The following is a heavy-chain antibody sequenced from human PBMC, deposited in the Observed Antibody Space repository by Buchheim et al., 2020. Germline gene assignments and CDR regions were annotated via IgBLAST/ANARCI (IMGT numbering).Heavy chain of an antibody. Sequence: QVQLQQWGAGLLKPSETLSLTCAVYGGSFSGYYWSWIRQPPGKGLEWIGEINHSGSTNYNPSLKSRVTISVDTSKNQFSLKLSSVTAADTAVYYCARGRRGAYGGSSITFDYWGQGTL. CDR1: GGSFSGYY. D-gene: IGHD4-23*01. V-gene: IGHV4-34*01. CDR3: ARGRRGAYGGSSITFDY. CDR2: INHSGST. J-gene: IGHJ4*02.